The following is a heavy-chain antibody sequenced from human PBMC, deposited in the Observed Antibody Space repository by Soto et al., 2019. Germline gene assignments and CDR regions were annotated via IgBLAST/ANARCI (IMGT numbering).Heavy chain of an antibody. J-gene: IGHJ4*02. CDR1: GFTFSSYG. CDR3: AKGVGRMEVVINFLSSPLDY. V-gene: IGHV3-30*18. CDR2: ISYDGSNK. Sequence: QVQLVESGGGVVQPGRSLRLSCAASGFTFSSYGMHWVRQAPGKGLEWVAVISYDGSNKYYADSVKGRFTISRDNSKNTLYLQMNSLRAEDTAVYYCAKGVGRMEVVINFLSSPLDYWGQGTLVTVSS. D-gene: IGHD3-22*01.